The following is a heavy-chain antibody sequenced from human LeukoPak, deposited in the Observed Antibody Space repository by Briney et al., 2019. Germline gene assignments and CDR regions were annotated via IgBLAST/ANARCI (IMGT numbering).Heavy chain of an antibody. CDR2: IYYSGST. CDR1: GGSISSSSYY. V-gene: IGHV4-39*07. Sequence: SETLSLTCTVSGGSISSSSYYWGWIRQPPGKGLEWIGSIYYSGSTYYNPSLKSRVTISVDTSKNQFSLKLSSVTAADTAVYYCARGGIVATMDFDYWGQGTLVTVSS. CDR3: ARGGIVATMDFDY. D-gene: IGHD5-12*01. J-gene: IGHJ4*02.